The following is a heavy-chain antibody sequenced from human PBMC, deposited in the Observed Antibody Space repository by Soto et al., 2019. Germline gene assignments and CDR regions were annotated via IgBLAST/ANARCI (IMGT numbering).Heavy chain of an antibody. J-gene: IGHJ5*02. Sequence: ASVKVSCKASGYTFTGYYMHWLRQAPGQGLEWMGWINPNSGGTNYAQKFQGWVTMTRDTSISTAYMELSRLRSDDTAVYYCAREGGIRYDILTGYYSNWFDPWGQGTLVTVSS. D-gene: IGHD3-9*01. V-gene: IGHV1-2*04. CDR2: INPNSGGT. CDR1: GYTFTGYY. CDR3: AREGGIRYDILTGYYSNWFDP.